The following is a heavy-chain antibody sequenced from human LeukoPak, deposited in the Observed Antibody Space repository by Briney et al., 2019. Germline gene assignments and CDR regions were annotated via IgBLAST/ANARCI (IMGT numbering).Heavy chain of an antibody. CDR3: AKGIPGYYYYYYMDV. V-gene: IGHV3-23*01. Sequence: GGSLRLACAASGFTFSSYAMSWVRQAPGKGLEWVSAISGSGGSTYYADSGKGRFTIARDNSKNTLYLQMNSLRAEDTAVYYCAKGIPGYYYYYYMDVWGKGTTVTVSS. CDR1: GFTFSSYA. CDR2: ISGSGGST. J-gene: IGHJ6*03.